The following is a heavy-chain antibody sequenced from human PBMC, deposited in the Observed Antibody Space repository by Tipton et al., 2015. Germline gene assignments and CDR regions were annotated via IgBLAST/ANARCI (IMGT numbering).Heavy chain of an antibody. J-gene: IGHJ4*02. CDR1: GYTFTSYG. V-gene: IGHV1-18*01. CDR2: ISAYNGNT. Sequence: QLVQSGAEVEKPGASVKVSCKASGYTFTSYGISWVRQAPGQGLEWMGWISAYNGNTNYAQKLQGRVTMTTDTSTSTAYMELRSLRSDDTAVYYCARSENYYGSGSPLDYWGQGTLVTVSS. D-gene: IGHD3-10*01. CDR3: ARSENYYGSGSPLDY.